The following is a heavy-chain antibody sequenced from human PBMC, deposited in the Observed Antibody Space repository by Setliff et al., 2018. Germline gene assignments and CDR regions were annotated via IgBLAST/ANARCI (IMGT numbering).Heavy chain of an antibody. Sequence: GGSLRLSCAASGFTFSSYRMHWVRQAPGKGLEWVAVMWDGGGNKYHADSVKGRFTISRDNSKNTLYLQMNSLRPEDTAVYYCARTCSGSGCYAGLESWGQGTPVTVSS. CDR3: ARTCSGSGCYAGLES. J-gene: IGHJ4*02. D-gene: IGHD2-15*01. CDR1: GFTFSSYR. CDR2: MWDGGGNK. V-gene: IGHV3-33*08.